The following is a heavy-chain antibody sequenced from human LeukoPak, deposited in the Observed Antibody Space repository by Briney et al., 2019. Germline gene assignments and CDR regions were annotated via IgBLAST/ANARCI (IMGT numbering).Heavy chain of an antibody. CDR1: GYSFTSYW. CDR3: ARSYDSSGYYFDY. Sequence: ASVKISCKGSGYSFTSYWIGWVRQMPGKGLEWMGIIYPGDSDTRYSPSFQGQVTISADKSISTAYLQWSSLKASDTAMYYCARSYDSSGYYFDYWGQGTLVTVSS. J-gene: IGHJ4*02. CDR2: IYPGDSDT. D-gene: IGHD3-22*01. V-gene: IGHV5-51*01.